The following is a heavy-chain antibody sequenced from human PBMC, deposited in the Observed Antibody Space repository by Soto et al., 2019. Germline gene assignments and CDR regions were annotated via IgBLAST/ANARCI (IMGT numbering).Heavy chain of an antibody. Sequence: PSETLSLTCTVSGGSISTQSYYWGWIRQPPGKGLEWIGEINHSGNTNHNPSLKSRVTISVDTSKNQFSLKLSSVTAADTAVYYCARRPAAGLISYYYYYYMDVWGKGTTVTVSS. V-gene: IGHV4-39*07. CDR3: ARRPAAGLISYYYYYYMDV. CDR2: INHSGNT. CDR1: GGSISTQSYY. D-gene: IGHD6-13*01. J-gene: IGHJ6*03.